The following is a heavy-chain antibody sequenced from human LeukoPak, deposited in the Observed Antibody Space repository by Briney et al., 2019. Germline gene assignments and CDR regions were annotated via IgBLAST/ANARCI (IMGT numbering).Heavy chain of an antibody. CDR2: IKQDGSEK. CDR3: ARERGYSGSAAHEGAFDI. D-gene: IGHD5-12*01. J-gene: IGHJ3*02. V-gene: IGHV3-7*01. Sequence: GGSLRLSCAASGFTFSSYAMHWVRQAPGKGLEWVANIKQDGSEKYYVDSVKGRFTISRDNAKNSLYLQMNSLRAEDTAVYYCARERGYSGSAAHEGAFDIWGQGTMVTVSS. CDR1: GFTFSSYA.